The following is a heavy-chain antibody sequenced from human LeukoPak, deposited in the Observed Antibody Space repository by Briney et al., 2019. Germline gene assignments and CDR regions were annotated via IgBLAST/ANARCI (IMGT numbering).Heavy chain of an antibody. Sequence: SQTLSLTCTVSGGSISSGDYYWSWIRQPPGKGREWIGYIYYSGSTYYNPSLKSRVTISVDTSKNQFSLKLSSVTAADTAVYYCARGGETAAAGTFRYWGQGTLVTVSS. V-gene: IGHV4-30-4*08. CDR1: GGSISSGDYY. CDR3: ARGGETAAAGTFRY. J-gene: IGHJ4*02. CDR2: IYYSGST. D-gene: IGHD6-13*01.